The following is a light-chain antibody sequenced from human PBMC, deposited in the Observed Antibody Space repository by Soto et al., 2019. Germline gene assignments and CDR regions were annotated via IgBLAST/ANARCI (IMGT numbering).Light chain of an antibody. V-gene: IGKV1-39*01. CDR2: VAS. CDR1: QSISSY. J-gene: IGKJ5*01. CDR3: QQSYSTPT. Sequence: IHMTQSSSALSSCLGYRVTITCRASQSISSYLNWYQQKPGKAPKLLIYVASSLQSGVPSRFSGSGSGTDFNLTISSLQPEDFATYYCQQSYSTPTFGKGTRLEI.